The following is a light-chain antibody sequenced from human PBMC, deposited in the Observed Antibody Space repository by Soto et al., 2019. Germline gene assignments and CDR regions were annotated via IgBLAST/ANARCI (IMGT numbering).Light chain of an antibody. Sequence: QSVLTQPPSVSGAPGQRVTISCTGSSSNSGAGYDVHWYQQLPGTAPKLLIYGNSNRPSGVPDRFSGSKSGTSASLPITGLQAEDEADYYCQSYDSSLSGYVFGTGTKVTVL. CDR1: SSNSGAGYD. CDR2: GNS. V-gene: IGLV1-40*01. J-gene: IGLJ1*01. CDR3: QSYDSSLSGYV.